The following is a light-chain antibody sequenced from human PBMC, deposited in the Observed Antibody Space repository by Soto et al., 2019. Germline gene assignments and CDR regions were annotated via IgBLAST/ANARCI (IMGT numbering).Light chain of an antibody. V-gene: IGKV1-39*01. CDR3: QQTYSTPPT. CDR1: QTINTD. Sequence: DIQMTQSPSSLSASVGDRVTITCRASQTINTDLNWYQQKPGLAPKLLIYAASSLQSGVPSKFSGSGSGTDFTLTITSLQPEDFATYYSQQTYSTPPTVGQGTKVEF. CDR2: AAS. J-gene: IGKJ1*01.